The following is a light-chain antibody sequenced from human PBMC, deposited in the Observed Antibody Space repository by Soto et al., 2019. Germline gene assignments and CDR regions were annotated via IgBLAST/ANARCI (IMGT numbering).Light chain of an antibody. J-gene: IGKJ5*01. CDR2: GAS. CDR1: QSVSTN. CDR3: QQYNGWPIT. Sequence: IVMTQSPATLSVSPWERAALSCRAGQSVSTNLAWYQQKPGQAPRLLIYGASTRATGFPARFSGSGSGTEFTLTISSLQSEDFAVYYCQQYNGWPITFGQGTRLEIK. V-gene: IGKV3-15*01.